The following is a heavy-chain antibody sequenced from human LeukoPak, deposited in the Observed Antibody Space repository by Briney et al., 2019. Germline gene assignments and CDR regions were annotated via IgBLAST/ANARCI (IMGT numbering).Heavy chain of an antibody. CDR1: GGSISSGGYY. J-gene: IGHJ5*02. CDR3: ARETILNWFDP. Sequence: PSETLSLTCTVSGGSISSGGYYWSWIRQHPGKGLEWIGYVYYSGSTYYNPSLKSRVTISVDTSKNQFSLKLSSVAAADTAVYYCARETILNWFDPWGQGTLVTVSS. CDR2: VYYSGST. D-gene: IGHD1-14*01. V-gene: IGHV4-31*03.